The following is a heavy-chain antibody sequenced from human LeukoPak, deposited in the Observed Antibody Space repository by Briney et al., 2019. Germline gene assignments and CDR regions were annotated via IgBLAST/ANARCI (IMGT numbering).Heavy chain of an antibody. V-gene: IGHV3-7*01. CDR3: ARAIVVVAAIGSFDY. CDR2: IKQDGSEK. Sequence: GGSLRLSCAASGFTFSRYRMSGVRQAPGKGVEWVAKIKQDGSEKYYVDSVKGRFTISRDNPKNSLYLQMNSLRAEDTAVYYCARAIVVVAAIGSFDYWGQGTLVTVSS. CDR1: GFTFSRYR. J-gene: IGHJ4*02. D-gene: IGHD2-15*01.